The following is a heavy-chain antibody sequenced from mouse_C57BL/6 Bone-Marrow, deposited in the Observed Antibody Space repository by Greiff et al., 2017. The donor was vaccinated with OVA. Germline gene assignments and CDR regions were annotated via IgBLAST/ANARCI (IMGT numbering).Heavy chain of an antibody. CDR1: GFTFSDYY. CDR3: ARAPWVFDY. D-gene: IGHD4-1*01. CDR2: INYDGSST. V-gene: IGHV5-16*01. Sequence: EVKLVESEGGLVQPGSSMKLSCTASGFTFSDYYMAWVRQVPEKGLEWVANINYDGSSTYYLDSLKSRFIISRDNAKNILYLQMSSLKSEDTATYYCARAPWVFDYWGQGTTLTVSS. J-gene: IGHJ2*01.